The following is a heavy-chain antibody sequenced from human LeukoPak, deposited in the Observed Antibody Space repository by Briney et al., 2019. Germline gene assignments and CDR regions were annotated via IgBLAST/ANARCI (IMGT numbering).Heavy chain of an antibody. V-gene: IGHV3-7*01. CDR2: IEQDGNEK. J-gene: IGHJ4*02. D-gene: IGHD6-13*01. CDR1: GFTFSSYW. CDR3: ARDASIAAAGSDY. Sequence: GGSLRPSCAASGFTFSSYWMSWVRRAPGKGLEWVANIEQDGNEKYYVDSVKGRFTISRDNARNSLYLQMNNLRVEDTAVYYCARDASIAAAGSDYWGQGTLVTVSS.